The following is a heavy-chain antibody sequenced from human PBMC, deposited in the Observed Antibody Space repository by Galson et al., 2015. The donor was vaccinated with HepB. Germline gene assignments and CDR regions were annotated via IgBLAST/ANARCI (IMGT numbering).Heavy chain of an antibody. CDR2: IHWDDDK. Sequence: PALVKPTQTLTLTCTFSGFSLTTSGVGVGWIRQPPGKALEWLALIHWDDDKRYSPSLRSRLTITQDTSKNQVVLTMTSMDPVDTATYYCAHVARMTIFGVLPFYFDYWGQGTLVTVSS. D-gene: IGHD3-3*01. CDR1: GFSLTTSGVG. CDR3: AHVARMTIFGVLPFYFDY. J-gene: IGHJ4*02. V-gene: IGHV2-5*02.